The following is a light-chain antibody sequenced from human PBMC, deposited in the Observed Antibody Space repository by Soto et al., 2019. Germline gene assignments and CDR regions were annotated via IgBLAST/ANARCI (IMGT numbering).Light chain of an antibody. J-gene: IGKJ1*01. V-gene: IGKV3-15*01. CDR2: GAS. CDR3: QQYGSSGT. Sequence: EILMTQSPATLSVSPGERATLSCRASQDVSSNLAWYQQKPGQAPSLLIYGASTRATGTPARLSGSGSGTEFTLTISRLEPEDFAVYYCQQYGSSGTFGQGTKVDIK. CDR1: QDVSSN.